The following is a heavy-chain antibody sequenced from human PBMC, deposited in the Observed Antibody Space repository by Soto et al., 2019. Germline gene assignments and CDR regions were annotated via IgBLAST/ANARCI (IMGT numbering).Heavy chain of an antibody. CDR3: TKDGRFDSDGSLYYYYYGMDV. J-gene: IGHJ6*02. CDR2: ISNDGSNK. Sequence: GGALRLSCAPSGFTVNNYGMNWVRQATGKGLEWVAIISNDGSNKYDIESERGRITIPRDNSKNMLFRLMNSLRVEDTAVYVGTKDGRFDSDGSLYYYYYGMDVCRRGTTVTVSS. CDR1: GFTVNNYG. V-gene: IGHV3-30*18. D-gene: IGHD2-15*01.